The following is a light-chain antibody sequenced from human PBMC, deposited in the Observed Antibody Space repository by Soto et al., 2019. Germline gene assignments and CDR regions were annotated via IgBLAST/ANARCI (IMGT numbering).Light chain of an antibody. CDR1: QSVSSN. J-gene: IGKJ1*01. V-gene: IGKV3-15*01. CDR2: GAS. CDR3: QQYNNWPLTWT. Sequence: IVLTQSPATLSLSPGIRATLSCRASQSVSSNLAWYQQKPGQAPRLLIYGASTRATGIPARFSGSGSGTEFTLTISSLQSEDFAVYYCQQYNNWPLTWTFGQGTKVDIK.